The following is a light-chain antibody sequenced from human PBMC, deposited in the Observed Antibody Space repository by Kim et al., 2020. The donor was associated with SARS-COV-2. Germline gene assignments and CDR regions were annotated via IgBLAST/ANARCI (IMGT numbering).Light chain of an antibody. CDR1: QSVSGSY. CDR2: AAS. V-gene: IGKV3-20*01. CDR3: HQYGSSPDT. J-gene: IGKJ2*01. Sequence: EIVLTQSPGTLSLSPGERATLSCRASQSVSGSYLAWYQQKPGQAPRLLIFAASSRAAGIPDRFSGSGSGTDFTLTISRLEPEDCAMYYCHQYGSSPDTFGQETELEI.